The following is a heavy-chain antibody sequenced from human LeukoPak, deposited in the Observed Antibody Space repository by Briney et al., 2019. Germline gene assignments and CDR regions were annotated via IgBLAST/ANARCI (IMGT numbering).Heavy chain of an antibody. CDR3: ARATVLLWCGEPNPRIEGS. V-gene: IGHV7-4-1*02. CDR2: INTNTGNP. Sequence: ASVKVSCKASGYTYTSYAMHWVRQATGQGLEWMGWINTNTGNPTYAQSFTGRFVFSLDTSVSTAYLQISSLKAEDTAVYYCARATVLLWCGEPNPRIEGSWGQGTLVTVSS. CDR1: GYTYTSYA. D-gene: IGHD3-10*01. J-gene: IGHJ4*02.